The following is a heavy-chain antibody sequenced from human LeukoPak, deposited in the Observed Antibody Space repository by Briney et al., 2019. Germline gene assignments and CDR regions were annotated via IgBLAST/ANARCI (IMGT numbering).Heavy chain of an antibody. Sequence: SETLSLTCTVSGGSISSSSYYWGWIRQPPGKGLEWIGSIYYSGSTYYNPSLKSRFTISVDTSKNQFSLKLSSGTAADTSAYYCAKQKSGSYGLFDYWGQGTLVTVSS. J-gene: IGHJ4*02. CDR1: GGSISSSSYY. V-gene: IGHV4-39*01. D-gene: IGHD1-26*01. CDR3: AKQKSGSYGLFDY. CDR2: IYYSGST.